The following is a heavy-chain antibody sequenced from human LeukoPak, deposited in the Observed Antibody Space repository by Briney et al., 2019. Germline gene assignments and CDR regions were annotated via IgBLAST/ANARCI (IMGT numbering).Heavy chain of an antibody. D-gene: IGHD6-13*01. Sequence: PSETLSLTCTVSGGSISSSSYYWGWIRQPPGKGLEWIGSIYYSGSTYYNPSLNSRVTISVDTSKNQFSLKLSSVTAADTAVYYCARETIAAAGTYYYYYYMDVWGKGTTVTVSS. CDR1: GGSISSSSYY. J-gene: IGHJ6*03. CDR3: ARETIAAAGTYYYYYYMDV. CDR2: IYYSGST. V-gene: IGHV4-39*07.